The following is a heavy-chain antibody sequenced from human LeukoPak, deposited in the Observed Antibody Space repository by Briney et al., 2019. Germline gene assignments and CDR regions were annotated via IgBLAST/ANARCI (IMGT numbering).Heavy chain of an antibody. V-gene: IGHV1-2*02. D-gene: IGHD5-12*01. Sequence: GASVKVSCKTSGYIFTDYYIYWVRQAPGQGLEWMGWINSNSGDTNYAQKFQGRVTMTRDTSITTAYMEVRRLRSDDTAIYYCARPLGRYSAHDRAFDYWGQGTLVTVSS. J-gene: IGHJ4*02. CDR3: ARPLGRYSAHDRAFDY. CDR1: GYIFTDYY. CDR2: INSNSGDT.